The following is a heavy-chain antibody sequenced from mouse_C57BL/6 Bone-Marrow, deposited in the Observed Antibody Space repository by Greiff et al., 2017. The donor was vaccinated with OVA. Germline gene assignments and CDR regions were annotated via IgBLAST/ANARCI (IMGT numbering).Heavy chain of an antibody. CDR3: ARHEDGYYASYFDY. Sequence: QVHLQQSGPELVKPGASVKISCKASGYAFSSSWMNWVKQRPGKGLEWIGRIYPGDGDTNYNGKFKGKATLTADKSSSTAYMQLSSLTSEDSAVYFCARHEDGYYASYFDYWGQGTTLTVSS. V-gene: IGHV1-82*01. J-gene: IGHJ2*01. D-gene: IGHD2-3*01. CDR1: GYAFSSSW. CDR2: IYPGDGDT.